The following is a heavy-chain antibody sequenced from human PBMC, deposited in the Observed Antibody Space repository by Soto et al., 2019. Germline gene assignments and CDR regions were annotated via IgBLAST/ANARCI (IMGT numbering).Heavy chain of an antibody. J-gene: IGHJ3*02. CDR2: TRNKANSYTT. Sequence: EVQLVESGGGLVQPGGSLRLSCAASGFTFSDHYMDWVRQAPGKGLEWVGRTRNKANSYTTEYAASGKGRFTISRDDSKNSLYLQMNSLKTEDTAVYYCAHYSWFGELLGAFDIWGQGTMVTVSS. D-gene: IGHD3-10*01. CDR3: AHYSWFGELLGAFDI. V-gene: IGHV3-72*01. CDR1: GFTFSDHY.